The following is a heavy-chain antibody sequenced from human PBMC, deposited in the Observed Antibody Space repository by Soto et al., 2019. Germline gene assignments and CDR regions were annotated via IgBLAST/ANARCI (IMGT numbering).Heavy chain of an antibody. V-gene: IGHV3-21*02. CDR3: AKADGQQWLIPHLDN. D-gene: IGHD6-19*01. Sequence: EDQLVESGGGLVKPGGSLRLSCAASGFSFDTYNMNWVRQAPGKGLEWVSSISSGRPDIFYADSVRGRFTISRDDAKKSRFLQLNSLRVEDTAQYYCAKADGQQWLIPHLDNWGQGTLVTVS. CDR2: ISSGRPDI. CDR1: GFSFDTYN. J-gene: IGHJ4*02.